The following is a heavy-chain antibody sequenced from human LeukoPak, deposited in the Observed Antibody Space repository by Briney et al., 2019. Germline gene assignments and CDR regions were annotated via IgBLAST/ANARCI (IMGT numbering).Heavy chain of an antibody. CDR3: ARERAHRLVSGYDPYYYGMDV. J-gene: IGHJ6*04. V-gene: IGHV1-2*04. CDR1: GYTFTGHY. CDR2: ISPNSGGT. Sequence: ASVKVSCKASGYTFTGHYMHWVRQAPGQGLEWMGWISPNSGGTNYAQKFQGWVTMTRDTSISTAYMELSRLRSDDTAVYYCARERAHRLVSGYDPYYYGMDVWGKGTTVTVSS. D-gene: IGHD5-12*01.